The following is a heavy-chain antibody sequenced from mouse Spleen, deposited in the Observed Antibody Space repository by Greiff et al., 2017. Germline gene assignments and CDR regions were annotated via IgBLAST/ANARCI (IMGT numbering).Heavy chain of an antibody. V-gene: IGHV2-4*01. Sequence: VMLVESGPGLVQPSQSLSITCTVSGFSLTSYGVHWVRQPPGKGLEWLGVIWSGGSTDYNAAFISRLSISKDNSKSQVFFKMNSLQADDTAIYYCAKNYGYYGSYWYFDVWGTGTTVTVSS. CDR2: IWSGGST. CDR3: AKNYGYYGSYWYFDV. J-gene: IGHJ1*03. D-gene: IGHD1-1*01. CDR1: GFSLTSYG.